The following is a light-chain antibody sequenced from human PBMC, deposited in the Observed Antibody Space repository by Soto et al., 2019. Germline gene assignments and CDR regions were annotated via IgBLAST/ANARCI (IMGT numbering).Light chain of an antibody. J-gene: IGKJ5*01. V-gene: IGKV3D-20*02. CDR3: QQRSNWRGT. Sequence: DIVLAPKPGELCLSRGERATRSGRASQSVSSSYLAWYQQKHGQDNRLIIYGAYNRATGITARFSGSGSGTDFTLTISSLDPEDFAVYYCQQRSNWRGTCGQGTRLEIK. CDR2: GAY. CDR1: QSVSSSY.